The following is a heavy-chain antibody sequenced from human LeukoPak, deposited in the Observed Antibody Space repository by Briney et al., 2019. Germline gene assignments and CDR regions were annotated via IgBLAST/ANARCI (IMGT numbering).Heavy chain of an antibody. CDR3: ARQGPYCGGDCYWGY. CDR1: GGSISGSSYY. CDR2: IYYSGST. J-gene: IGHJ4*02. D-gene: IGHD2-21*02. Sequence: SETLSLTCTVSGGSISGSSYYWGWIRQPPGKGLEWIGSIYYSGSTYYNPSLKSRVTISVDTSKNQFSLKLSSVTAADTAVYYCARQGPYCGGDCYWGYWGQGTLVTVSS. V-gene: IGHV4-39*01.